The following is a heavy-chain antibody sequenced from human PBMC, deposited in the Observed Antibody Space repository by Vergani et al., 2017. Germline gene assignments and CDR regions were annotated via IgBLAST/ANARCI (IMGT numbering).Heavy chain of an antibody. CDR3: ARGRCLEWKNAFDI. J-gene: IGHJ3*02. Sequence: QVQLVQSGAEVKTSGASVTVSCNASGYTFTSYDINWVRQATGQGLEWMGWMNPNSGNTGYAQKLQGRVTMTRNTSISTAYMELSSLRSEDTAVYYCARGRCLEWKNAFDIWGQGTMVTVSS. D-gene: IGHD3-3*01. CDR1: GYTFTSYD. CDR2: MNPNSGNT. V-gene: IGHV1-8*01.